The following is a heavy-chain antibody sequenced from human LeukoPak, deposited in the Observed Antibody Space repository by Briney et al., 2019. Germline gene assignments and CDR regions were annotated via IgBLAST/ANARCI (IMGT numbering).Heavy chain of an antibody. J-gene: IGHJ4*02. CDR3: AGVSAAMFFFFDY. V-gene: IGHV4-4*02. CDR1: GGSISNTDW. Sequence: SGTLSLTCGVSGGSISNTDWWTWFRQPPGKGLEWIGEVNLQGSTNYNPSLKSRVTISVDTSKNQFSLKLSSVTAADTAVYYCAGVSAAMFFFFDYWGQGTLVTVSS. CDR2: VNLQGST. D-gene: IGHD2-2*01.